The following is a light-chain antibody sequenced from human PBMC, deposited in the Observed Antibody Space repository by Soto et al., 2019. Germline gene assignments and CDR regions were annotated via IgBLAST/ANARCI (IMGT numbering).Light chain of an antibody. V-gene: IGKV3-20*01. CDR1: QSDSNSY. CDR3: QQYGSSPRT. J-gene: IGKJ1*01. Sequence: IAWTQSPGTLSLSPGERATLSCRASQSDSNSYLDWYQQKPGQAPRLLIYGASSRATGVPDRFSGSGSGTDFTLNISRLEPEDFAVYYCQQYGSSPRTFGQGTKVDIK. CDR2: GAS.